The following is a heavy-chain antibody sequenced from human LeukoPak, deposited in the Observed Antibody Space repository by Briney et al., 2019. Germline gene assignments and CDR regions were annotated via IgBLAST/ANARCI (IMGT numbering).Heavy chain of an antibody. CDR3: ARDNDFDY. D-gene: IGHD2-8*01. J-gene: IGHJ4*02. CDR1: GYSFNSYY. V-gene: IGHV1-46*02. Sequence: ASVKVSCKTSGYSFNSYYIHWVRQAPGQGLEWMGIIYPGGGSTSYAQKLQGRITMTGDMSASTVYMELSSLRSEDTAIYYCARDNDFDYWGQGTLVTVSS. CDR2: IYPGGGST.